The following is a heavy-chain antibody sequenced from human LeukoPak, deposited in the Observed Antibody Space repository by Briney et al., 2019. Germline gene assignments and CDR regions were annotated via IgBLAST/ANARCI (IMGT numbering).Heavy chain of an antibody. D-gene: IGHD1-1*01. J-gene: IGHJ4*02. V-gene: IGHV3-30*18. Sequence: GGSLRLSCAASGFTISSYGMHWVRQAPGKGLEWVAVISYDGSNKYYADSVKGRYTISRDNSKNTLYLQMNSLRAEDTAVYYCAKDLGEWGNLGTLQLERGPDYWGQGTLVTVSS. CDR3: AKDLGEWGNLGTLQLERGPDY. CDR2: ISYDGSNK. CDR1: GFTISSYG.